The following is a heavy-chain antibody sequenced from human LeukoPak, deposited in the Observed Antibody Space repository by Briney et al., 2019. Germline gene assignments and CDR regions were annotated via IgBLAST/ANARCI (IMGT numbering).Heavy chain of an antibody. CDR1: GFTFVDYT. J-gene: IGHJ4*02. Sequence: GGSLRLSYAASGFTFVDYTLHGVRQAPGRGGEGVSLFSWDGCSTYYADSVKGRFTISRDNSKNSLYLQMNSLRTEDTALYYCAKDLRRGYSYGFFDYWGQGTLVTVSS. D-gene: IGHD5-18*01. V-gene: IGHV3-43*01. CDR3: AKDLRRGYSYGFFDY. CDR2: FSWDGCST.